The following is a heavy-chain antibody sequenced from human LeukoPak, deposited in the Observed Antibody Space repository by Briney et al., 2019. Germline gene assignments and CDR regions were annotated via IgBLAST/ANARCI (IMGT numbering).Heavy chain of an antibody. Sequence: SETLSLTCAVYGGSFSGYYWSWIRQPPGKGLEWIGEINHSGSTNYNPSLKSRVTISVDTSKNQFSLKLSSVTAADPAVYYCAKEGYSGGWHPRGYYYSGMNVWGQGTTVTVSS. CDR3: AKEGYSGGWHPRGYYYSGMNV. D-gene: IGHD6-19*01. CDR2: INHSGST. J-gene: IGHJ6*02. CDR1: GGSFSGYY. V-gene: IGHV4-34*01.